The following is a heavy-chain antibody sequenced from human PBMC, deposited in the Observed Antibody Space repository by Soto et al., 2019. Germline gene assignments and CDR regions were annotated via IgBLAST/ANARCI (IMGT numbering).Heavy chain of an antibody. CDR2: ISGSGGST. D-gene: IGHD5-18*01. V-gene: IGHV3-23*01. J-gene: IGHJ4*02. Sequence: GGSLRLSCAASGFAFSSYAMSWVRQAPGKGLEWVSAISGSGGSTSYADSVKGRFTISRDNSKSSLYLQMSSLRAEDTAVYYCAQGGAAMVPFDYWGQGTLVTVSS. CDR3: AQGGAAMVPFDY. CDR1: GFAFSSYA.